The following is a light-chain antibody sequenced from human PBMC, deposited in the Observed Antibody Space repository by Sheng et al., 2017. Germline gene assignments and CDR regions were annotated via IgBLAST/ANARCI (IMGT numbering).Light chain of an antibody. V-gene: IGLV2-14*01. CDR3: SSYTRDNTVV. CDR1: SSDVGSDYF. CDR2: DIS. Sequence: QSALTQSASVSESPGQSITISCTGSSSDVGSDYFVSWYQQHPGKAPKLLIYDISMRPSGVSNRFSASKSGNTASLTISGLQAEDEADYYCSSYTRDNTVVFGGGTKLTVL. J-gene: IGLJ2*01.